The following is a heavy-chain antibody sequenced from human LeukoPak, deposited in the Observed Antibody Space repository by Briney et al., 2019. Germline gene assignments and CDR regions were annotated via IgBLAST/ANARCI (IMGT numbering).Heavy chain of an antibody. V-gene: IGHV3-7*01. CDR3: ARGGNHEN. Sequence: GGSLRLSCAASGFTLSRYWMSWVRQAPGKGLEWVANINEDGGERHYVDTVKGRFTISRDNAKNSLYLQMNSLRAEDTAVYYCARGGNHENWGRGTLVTVSS. J-gene: IGHJ4*02. CDR2: INEDGGER. D-gene: IGHD1-14*01. CDR1: GFTLSRYW.